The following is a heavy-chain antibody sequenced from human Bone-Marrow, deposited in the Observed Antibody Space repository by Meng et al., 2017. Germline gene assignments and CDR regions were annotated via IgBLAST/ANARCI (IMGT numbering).Heavy chain of an antibody. Sequence: GESLKILFASSGFTCSSYAMHWVRPAPGKGLEGVAVISYDGSNKYYADSVKCRFTISRDNSKNTLYLQMNSLRAEDTAVYYCARDPDIVVVPAAIPYYYGMDVWGQGTMVTVSS. J-gene: IGHJ6*02. D-gene: IGHD2-2*01. CDR3: ARDPDIVVVPAAIPYYYGMDV. CDR2: ISYDGSNK. CDR1: GFTCSSYA. V-gene: IGHV3-30*04.